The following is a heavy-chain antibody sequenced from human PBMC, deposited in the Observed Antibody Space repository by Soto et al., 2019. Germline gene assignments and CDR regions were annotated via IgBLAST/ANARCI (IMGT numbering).Heavy chain of an antibody. CDR1: AFTFSNYW. J-gene: IGHJ5*02. Sequence: EVQLVESGGDLVQPGGSLRLSCAASAFTFSNYWMHWVRQAPGKGLVWVSRINGDGSSTIYADSVKGRFTISRDNDKNTLYLQMNSLRAEDTAVYYCARDDYVLRFDPWGQGTLVTVSS. CDR2: INGDGSST. V-gene: IGHV3-74*01. D-gene: IGHD3-10*02. CDR3: ARDDYVLRFDP.